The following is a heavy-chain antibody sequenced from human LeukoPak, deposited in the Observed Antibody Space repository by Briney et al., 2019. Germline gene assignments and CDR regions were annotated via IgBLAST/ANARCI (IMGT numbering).Heavy chain of an antibody. J-gene: IGHJ4*02. V-gene: IGHV4-39*01. CDR3: ARQNYRKTFDY. Sequence: PSETLSLTCTVSGGSLSSSSYYWGWIRQPPGKGLEWIGSIYYSGSTYYNPSLKSRVTISVDTSKNQFSLKLSSVTAADTAVYYCARQNYRKTFDYWGQGTLVTVSS. CDR1: GGSLSSSSYY. D-gene: IGHD1-7*01. CDR2: IYYSGST.